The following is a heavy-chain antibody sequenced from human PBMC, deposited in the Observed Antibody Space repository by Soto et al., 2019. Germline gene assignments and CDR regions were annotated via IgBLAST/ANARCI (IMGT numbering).Heavy chain of an antibody. CDR1: GDSIKTEIW. CDR2: IKHTGDA. J-gene: IGHJ5*01. V-gene: IGHV4-4*02. CDR3: AREGRLHWFDS. Sequence: PSETLSLTCAVSGDSIKTEIWWSWLRQLPGTGLEWIGEIKHTGDANANPALRSRVSMSVDRTKNQFFLNLRSVSAADTAVYFCAREGRLHWFDSSGQGTLVTVSS.